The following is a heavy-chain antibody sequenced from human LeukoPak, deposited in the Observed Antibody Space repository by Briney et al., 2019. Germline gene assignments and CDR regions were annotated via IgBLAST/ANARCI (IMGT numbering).Heavy chain of an antibody. V-gene: IGHV3-48*01. J-gene: IGHJ4*02. CDR2: ISSSSSTI. Sequence: GGSLRLSCAASGFTFSSYSMNWVRQAPGKGLEWVSYISSSSSTIYYADSVKGRFTISRDNSKNTLYLQMNSLRAEDTAVYYCATEPVGATTTDIDYWGQGTLVTVSS. D-gene: IGHD1-26*01. CDR3: ATEPVGATTTDIDY. CDR1: GFTFSSYS.